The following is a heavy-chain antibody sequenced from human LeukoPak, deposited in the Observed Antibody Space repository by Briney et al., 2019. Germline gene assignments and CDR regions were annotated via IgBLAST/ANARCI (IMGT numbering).Heavy chain of an antibody. CDR1: GFTFDDYA. V-gene: IGHV3-9*01. Sequence: GRSLRLSCAASGFTFDDYAMHWVRQAPGKGLEWVSGISWNSGSIGYADSVKGRFTISRDNAKNSLYLQMNSLRAEDTALYYCAKASIAAAGTYYYYGMDVWGQGTTVIVSS. D-gene: IGHD6-13*01. CDR2: ISWNSGSI. CDR3: AKASIAAAGTYYYYGMDV. J-gene: IGHJ6*02.